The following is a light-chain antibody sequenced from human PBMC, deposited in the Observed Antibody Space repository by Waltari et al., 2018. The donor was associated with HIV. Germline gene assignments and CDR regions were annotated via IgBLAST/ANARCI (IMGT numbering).Light chain of an antibody. Sequence: QSDLTQPASVSGSPGQSVTISCTGTAAVLGGSNSVSWYQHHPAKAPKLIIFHVSNRPTGISSRFSGSKSGNTASLTISGLQTEDEADFYCSSYMDYGTLVFGGGTKLTVL. CDR3: SSYMDYGTLV. V-gene: IGLV2-14*03. CDR2: HVS. CDR1: AAVLGGSNS. J-gene: IGLJ3*02.